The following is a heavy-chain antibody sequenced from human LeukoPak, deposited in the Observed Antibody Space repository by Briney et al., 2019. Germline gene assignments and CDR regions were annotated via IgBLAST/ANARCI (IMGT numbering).Heavy chain of an antibody. J-gene: IGHJ6*02. CDR1: GGSISSGGYY. Sequence: SETLSLTCTVSGGSISSGGYYWSWIRQHPGKGLEWIGYIYYSGSTYYNPSLKSRVTISVDTSKNQFSLKLSSVTAADTAVYYCARGRGTAPYCSGGSCYPNYYYGMDVWGQGTTVTVSS. CDR3: ARGRGTAPYCSGGSCYPNYYYGMDV. CDR2: IYYSGST. D-gene: IGHD2-15*01. V-gene: IGHV4-31*03.